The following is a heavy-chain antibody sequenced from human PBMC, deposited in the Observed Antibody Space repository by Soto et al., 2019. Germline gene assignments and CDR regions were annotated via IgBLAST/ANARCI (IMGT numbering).Heavy chain of an antibody. CDR2: ISPGADVS. CDR3: VRRAITATTKWGAFDV. J-gene: IGHJ3*01. D-gene: IGHD1-26*01. V-gene: IGHV3-23*01. Sequence: EVQLLESGGGWVQPGGSLRLSCAASGFTFSSFVMNWVRQAPGKGLEWVSTISPGADVSHYTDSVKGRFTISRDNSRRTLHLQMDYLRVEDAAVYFCVRRAITATTKWGAFDVWGQGTAVTVSS. CDR1: GFTFSSFV.